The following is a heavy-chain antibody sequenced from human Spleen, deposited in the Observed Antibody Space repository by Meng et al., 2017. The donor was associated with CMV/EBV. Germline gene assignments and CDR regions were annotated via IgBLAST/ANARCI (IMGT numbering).Heavy chain of an antibody. J-gene: IGHJ4*02. CDR1: GFTFTRFW. Sequence: GGSLRLSCAASGFTFTRFWMHWVRQAPGKALEYVSVISNNGDSIYYADSVKGRFTISRDNSQNTLYLQMSRLRPEDLAVYYCARDGGYCSSTTCYVERFFDRWGQGTLVTVSS. CDR3: ARDGGYCSSTTCYVERFFDR. V-gene: IGHV3-64*02. D-gene: IGHD2-2*01. CDR2: ISNNGDSI.